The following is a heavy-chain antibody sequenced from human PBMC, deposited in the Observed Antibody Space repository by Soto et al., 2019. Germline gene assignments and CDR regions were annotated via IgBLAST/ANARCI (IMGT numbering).Heavy chain of an antibody. CDR3: AKRDTTSPRGAFDI. D-gene: IGHD2-2*01. Sequence: GGSLRLSCAASGFTFSNFAMNWVRQAPGKGLEWVSGISGRGGTTYYADSVQGRFTISRDNSKNTLYLQMNSLRAEDTALYYCAKRDTTSPRGAFDIWGQGTMVTVSS. J-gene: IGHJ3*02. V-gene: IGHV3-23*01. CDR2: ISGRGGTT. CDR1: GFTFSNFA.